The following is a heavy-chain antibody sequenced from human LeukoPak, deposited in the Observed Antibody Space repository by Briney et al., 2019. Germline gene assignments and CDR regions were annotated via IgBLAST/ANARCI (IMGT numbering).Heavy chain of an antibody. V-gene: IGHV1-2*02. D-gene: IGHD6-19*01. Sequence: ASVKVSCKASGYTFTGYYMHWVRQAPGQGLEWMGWINPNSGGTNYAQKFQGMVTMTRDTSISTAYMELSRLRSDDTAVYYCARDRREVIAVADKSIDAFDIWGQGTMVTASS. CDR3: ARDRREVIAVADKSIDAFDI. J-gene: IGHJ3*02. CDR1: GYTFTGYY. CDR2: INPNSGGT.